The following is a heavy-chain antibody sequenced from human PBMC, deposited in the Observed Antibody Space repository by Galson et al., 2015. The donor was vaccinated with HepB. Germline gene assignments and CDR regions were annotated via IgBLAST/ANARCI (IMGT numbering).Heavy chain of an antibody. CDR2: ISSSSSYI. V-gene: IGHV3-21*01. Sequence: SLRLSCAASGFTFSSYSMNWVRQAPGKGLEWVSSISSSSSYIYYADSVKGRFTISRDNAKNSLYLQMNSLRAEDTAVYYCARGRSLGPPYTALYYFDYWGQGTLVTVSS. CDR3: ARGRSLGPPYTALYYFDY. D-gene: IGHD3-16*01. J-gene: IGHJ4*02. CDR1: GFTFSSYS.